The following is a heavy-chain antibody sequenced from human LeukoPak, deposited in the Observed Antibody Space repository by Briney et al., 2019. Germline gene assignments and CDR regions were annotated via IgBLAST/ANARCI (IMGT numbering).Heavy chain of an antibody. CDR3: QKTAYDILTGYYPFDY. J-gene: IGHJ4*02. CDR1: GFTFSSYA. D-gene: IGHD3-9*01. CDR2: ISGSGGST. V-gene: IGHV3-23*01. Sequence: GGSLRLSCAASGFTFSSYAMSWVRQAPGKGLEWVSAISGSGGSTYYADSVKGRFTISRDNSKNTLYLQMNSLRAEDTAVYYWQKTAYDILTGYYPFDYWGQGTLVTVSS.